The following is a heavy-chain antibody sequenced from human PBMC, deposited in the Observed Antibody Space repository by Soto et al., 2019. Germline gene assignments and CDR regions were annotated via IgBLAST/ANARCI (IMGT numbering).Heavy chain of an antibody. CDR3: ARGNVLRGQQLVPNLPDRYYYYYYMDV. Sequence: ASVKVSCKASGYTFTSYDINWVRQATGQGLEWMGWMNPNSGNTGYAQKFQGRVTITRNTSISTAYMELSSLRSEDTAVYYCARGNVLRGQQLVPNLPDRYYYYYYMDVWGKGTTVTVSS. J-gene: IGHJ6*03. D-gene: IGHD6-13*01. CDR1: GYTFTSYD. CDR2: MNPNSGNT. V-gene: IGHV1-8*01.